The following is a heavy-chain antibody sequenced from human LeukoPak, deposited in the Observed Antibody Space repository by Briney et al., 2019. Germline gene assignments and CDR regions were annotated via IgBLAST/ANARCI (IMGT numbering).Heavy chain of an antibody. CDR3: VKRIVVADKFDY. J-gene: IGHJ4*02. CDR2: IRYDGGNK. V-gene: IGHV3-30*02. CDR1: GFTFSTFS. Sequence: PGGSLRLSCVASGFTFSTFSMHWVRQAPGKGLECVAFIRYDGGNKYYADSVKGRLTISRDNSKNTLYLQMDSLRVEDTAVYYCVKRIVVADKFDYWGQGSLVTVSS. D-gene: IGHD6-19*01.